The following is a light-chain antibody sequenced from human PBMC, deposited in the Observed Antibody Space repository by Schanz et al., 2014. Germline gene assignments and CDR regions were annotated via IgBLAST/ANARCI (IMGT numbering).Light chain of an antibody. CDR3: LQHNSYPLT. J-gene: IGKJ4*01. CDR1: QGIASW. V-gene: IGKV1-12*01. Sequence: DIQMTQFPSSVSASVGDRVTITCRASQGIASWLAWYQQSPGKAPKLLISAASDLQSGVPSRFSGSGSGTEFILTISSLQPEDFATYYCLQHNSYPLTFGGGTKVEIK. CDR2: AAS.